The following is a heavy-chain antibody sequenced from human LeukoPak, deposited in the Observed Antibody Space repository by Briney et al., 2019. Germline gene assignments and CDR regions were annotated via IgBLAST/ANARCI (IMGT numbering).Heavy chain of an antibody. Sequence: GGSLRLSCAASGFTFSSYAMSWVRQAPGKGLEWVSAISGSGGSTYYADSVKGRFTISRDNSKNTLYLQMNSLRAEDTAVYYCSGYCSSTSCFDNWFDPWGQGTLVTVSS. CDR3: SGYCSSTSCFDNWFDP. CDR1: GFTFSSYA. J-gene: IGHJ5*02. CDR2: ISGSGGST. V-gene: IGHV3-23*01. D-gene: IGHD2-2*01.